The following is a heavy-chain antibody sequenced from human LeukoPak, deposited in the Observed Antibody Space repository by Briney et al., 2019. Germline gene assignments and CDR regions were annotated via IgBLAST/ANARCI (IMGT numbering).Heavy chain of an antibody. J-gene: IGHJ6*02. V-gene: IGHV1-2*02. Sequence: ASVKVSCKASGYTFTGYYMHWVRQAPGQGLEWMGWINPNSGGTNYAQKFQGRVTMTRNTSIGTAYMELSSLRSEDTAVYYCARALYGMDVWGQGTTVTVSS. CDR3: ARALYGMDV. CDR1: GYTFTGYY. CDR2: INPNSGGT.